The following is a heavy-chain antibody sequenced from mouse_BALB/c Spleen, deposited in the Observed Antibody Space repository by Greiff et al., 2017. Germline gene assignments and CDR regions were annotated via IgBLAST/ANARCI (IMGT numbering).Heavy chain of an antibody. CDR2: IYWDDDK. CDR3: ARRADGYYAMDY. V-gene: IGHV8-12*01. CDR1: GFSLSTSGMG. J-gene: IGHJ4*01. Sequence: QVTLKVSGPGILQPSQTLSLTCSFSGFSLSTSGMGVSWIRQPSGKGLEWLAHIYWDDDKRYNPFLKSRLTISKDTSRNQVFLKITSVDTADTATYYCARRADGYYAMDYWGQGTSVTVSS. D-gene: IGHD2-3*01.